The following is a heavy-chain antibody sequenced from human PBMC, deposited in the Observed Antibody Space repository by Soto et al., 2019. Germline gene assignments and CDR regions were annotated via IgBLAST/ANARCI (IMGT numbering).Heavy chain of an antibody. D-gene: IGHD1-26*01. V-gene: IGHV3-23*01. J-gene: IGHJ5*02. CDR2: ISGSGGST. Sequence: EVQLLESGGGLVQPGGSLRLSCAASGFTFSSYAMSWVRQAPGKGLEWVSAISGSGGSTYYADSVKGRFTISRDNSKNTRYLQMNGLRAEETAVYYCAKGPPRVVGAMVNGRNWFDPWGQGTLVTVSS. CDR1: GFTFSSYA. CDR3: AKGPPRVVGAMVNGRNWFDP.